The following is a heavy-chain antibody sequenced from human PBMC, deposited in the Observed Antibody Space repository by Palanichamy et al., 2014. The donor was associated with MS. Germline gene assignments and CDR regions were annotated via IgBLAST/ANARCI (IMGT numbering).Heavy chain of an antibody. D-gene: IGHD2-8*01. J-gene: IGHJ3*01. Sequence: EVQLLESGGGLVQPGGSLRLSFAASGFKFNTYAMNWVRQAPGKGLEWVSVISESGGGTYYADSVKGRFTISRDNSKDTLHLQLNSLRVDDTAVYYCAKVGRSSTKYDAFDVWGQGTMVTVSS. CDR1: GFKFNTYA. CDR3: AKVGRSSTKYDAFDV. V-gene: IGHV3-23*01. CDR2: ISESGGGT.